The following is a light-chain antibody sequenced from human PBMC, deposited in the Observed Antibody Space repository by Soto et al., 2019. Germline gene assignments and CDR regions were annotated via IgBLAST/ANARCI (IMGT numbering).Light chain of an antibody. CDR2: GAS. CDR1: QSVSSSY. J-gene: IGKJ1*01. Sequence: EIVLTQYPGTLSLSPGERATLSCRASQSVSSSYLAWYQQKPGQAPRLLIYGASSRATGIPDRFSGSGSGPDFTLTISRREAEDFAVYYCQQYGSPWTFGQGTKVEIK. V-gene: IGKV3-20*01. CDR3: QQYGSPWT.